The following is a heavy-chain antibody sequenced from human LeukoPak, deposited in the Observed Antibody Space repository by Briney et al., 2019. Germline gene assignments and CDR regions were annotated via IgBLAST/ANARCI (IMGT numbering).Heavy chain of an antibody. CDR3: ARELASNIRSFDI. CDR1: GYTFTGYG. V-gene: IGHV1-18*01. CDR2: ISAYNGNT. J-gene: IGHJ3*02. Sequence: ASVKVSCKASGYTFTGYGISWVRQAPGQGLEWMGWISAYNGNTNYAQNFQGRVTMTTDTSTSTAYMEVRSLRSDDTAVYYCARELASNIRSFDIWGQGTMVTVSS. D-gene: IGHD2/OR15-2a*01.